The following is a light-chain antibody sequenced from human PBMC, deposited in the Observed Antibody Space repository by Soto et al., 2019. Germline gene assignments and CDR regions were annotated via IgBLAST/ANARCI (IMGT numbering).Light chain of an antibody. CDR2: EVS. CDR1: SSDVGAYNY. J-gene: IGLJ2*01. V-gene: IGLV2-14*01. Sequence: QSVLTQPASVSGSPGQSITISCTGTSSDVGAYNYVSWYQHHPGKAPKLVIYEVSNRPSGVSNRFSGSKSGNTASLTISGLQTEAEADYYFSSYSRTDTRVFGGGTKLTVL. CDR3: SSYSRTDTRV.